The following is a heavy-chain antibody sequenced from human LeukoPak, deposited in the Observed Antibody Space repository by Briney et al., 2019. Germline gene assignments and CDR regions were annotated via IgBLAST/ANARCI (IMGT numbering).Heavy chain of an antibody. Sequence: SGPTLANPTQTLALTCTFSGFSLSTSGVGVGWIRQPPGKAVEWLPLIYWNDDKRYSPSLTRRLSITMDSFNTQRARTMTTMNPLDTATYYCAHGRPYSQYYFDYWGQGTLVTVSS. D-gene: IGHD2-21*01. V-gene: IGHV2-5*01. CDR3: AHGRPYSQYYFDY. CDR1: GFSLSTSGVG. J-gene: IGHJ4*02. CDR2: IYWNDDK.